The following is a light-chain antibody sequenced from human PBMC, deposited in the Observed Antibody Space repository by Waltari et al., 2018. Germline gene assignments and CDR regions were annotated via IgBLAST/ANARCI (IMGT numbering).Light chain of an antibody. CDR2: GAS. J-gene: IGKJ1*01. Sequence: EIVLPQSQGPLSLSQGESAPPSCRPSQSVTRALAWYQQNPGQAPRLLIYGASNRATGIPDRFSGSGSGTDFSLTISSLEPEDFAVYYCQHYLRLPVTFGQGTKVEVK. CDR1: QSVTRA. CDR3: QHYLRLPVT. V-gene: IGKV3-20*01.